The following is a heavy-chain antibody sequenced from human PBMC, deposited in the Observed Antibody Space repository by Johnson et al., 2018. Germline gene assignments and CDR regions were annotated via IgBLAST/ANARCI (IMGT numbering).Heavy chain of an antibody. J-gene: IGHJ6*02. D-gene: IGHD6-6*01. CDR2: INSDGSST. CDR3: ARGREYSSSPYYYYGMDV. CDR1: GFTFSSYW. V-gene: IGHV3-74*01. Sequence: VQLQESGGGLVQPGGSLRLSCAASGFTFSSYWMHWVRQAPGKGLVWVSRINSDGSSTSYADSVKGRFTISRDNAKNTLYLQMNSLRAEDTAVYYCARGREYSSSPYYYYGMDVWGQGTTVTVSS.